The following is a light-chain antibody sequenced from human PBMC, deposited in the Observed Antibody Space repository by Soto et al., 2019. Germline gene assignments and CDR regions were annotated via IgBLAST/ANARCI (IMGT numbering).Light chain of an antibody. CDR1: QSVLYSSNTKNY. CDR3: QQYYSTPWT. J-gene: IGKJ1*01. Sequence: DIVMTQSPDTLTVSLGERATINCKSSQSVLYSSNTKNYLAWYQQKPGQPPKLLIYWASTRESGVPDRFSGSGSGTDFTLTISSLQAEDVAVYYCQQYYSTPWTFGQGTKVESK. V-gene: IGKV4-1*01. CDR2: WAS.